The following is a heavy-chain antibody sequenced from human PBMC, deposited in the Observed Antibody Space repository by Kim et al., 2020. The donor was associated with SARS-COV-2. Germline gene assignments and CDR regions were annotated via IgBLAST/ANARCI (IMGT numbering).Heavy chain of an antibody. V-gene: IGHV3-30*01. D-gene: IGHD6-6*01. Sequence: SGKGRFTISRDNSKNTLYLQMNSLRAEDTAVYYCAGDKGIAARQPYYFDYWGQGTLVTVSS. J-gene: IGHJ4*02. CDR3: AGDKGIAARQPYYFDY.